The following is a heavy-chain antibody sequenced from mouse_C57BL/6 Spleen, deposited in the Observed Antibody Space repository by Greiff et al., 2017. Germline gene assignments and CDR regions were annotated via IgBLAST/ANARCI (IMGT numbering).Heavy chain of an antibody. CDR3: ARKTTMVTTKWAMDY. J-gene: IGHJ4*01. Sequence: QVQLKESGPGLVQPSQSLSITCTVSGFSLTSYGVHWVRQSPGKGLEWLGLIWSGGSTDYNAAFISRLSISKDNSKSQVFFKMNSLQADDTAIYYWARKTTMVTTKWAMDYWGQGTSVTVSS. V-gene: IGHV2-2*01. CDR1: GFSLTSYG. CDR2: IWSGGST. D-gene: IGHD2-1*01.